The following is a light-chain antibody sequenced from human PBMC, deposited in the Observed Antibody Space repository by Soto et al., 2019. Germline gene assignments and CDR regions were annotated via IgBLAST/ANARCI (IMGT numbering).Light chain of an antibody. Sequence: QSALTQPRSVSGSPGQSVTISCTGTSSDVGRYSYVSWYQQHPGKAPKLLIYDVTERPSGVPDRFSGSKSGNTASLTISGLQSEDEADYYCCSYAGSYTFEQLFGGGTKVTVL. CDR2: DVT. CDR1: SSDVGRYSY. V-gene: IGLV2-11*01. J-gene: IGLJ2*01. CDR3: CSYAGSYTFEQL.